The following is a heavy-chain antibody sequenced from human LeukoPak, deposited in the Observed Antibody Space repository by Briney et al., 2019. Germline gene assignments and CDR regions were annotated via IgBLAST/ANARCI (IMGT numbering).Heavy chain of an antibody. V-gene: IGHV3-23*01. J-gene: IGHJ5*02. CDR3: AKDSKPKAYYYGSSGYYPRGFDP. D-gene: IGHD3-22*01. Sequence: TGGSLRLSCAASGFTFSSYAMSWVRQAPGKGLEWVSAISGSGGSTYYADSVKGRFTISGDNSKNTLYLQMNSLRAEDTAVYYCAKDSKPKAYYYGSSGYYPRGFDPWGQGTLVTVSS. CDR2: ISGSGGST. CDR1: GFTFSSYA.